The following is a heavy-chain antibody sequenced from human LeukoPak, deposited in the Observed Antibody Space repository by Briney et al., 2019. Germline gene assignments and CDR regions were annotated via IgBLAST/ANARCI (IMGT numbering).Heavy chain of an antibody. Sequence: GASVKVSCKASGGTFSSYAISWVRQAPGQGLEWMGGIIPMFGTANYAQKFQGRVTITADESTNTVYMELSSLGSEDTAVYYCARENEHNAFDIWGQGTMVTVSS. CDR2: IIPMFGTA. V-gene: IGHV1-69*13. CDR1: GGTFSSYA. CDR3: ARENEHNAFDI. J-gene: IGHJ3*02.